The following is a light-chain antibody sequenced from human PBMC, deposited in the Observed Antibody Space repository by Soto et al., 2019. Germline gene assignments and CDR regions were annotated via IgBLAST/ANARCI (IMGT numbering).Light chain of an antibody. V-gene: IGKV3-15*01. Sequence: ETLMTQSPATLSVSPGERATLSCRASQSVSDYLAWYQQRPGQAPRLLIFGASTRATGFPARFSGSGSGTDFTLTISSLEPEDFAVYYCQQRNNWITFGQGTRLEIK. CDR2: GAS. J-gene: IGKJ5*01. CDR1: QSVSDY. CDR3: QQRNNWIT.